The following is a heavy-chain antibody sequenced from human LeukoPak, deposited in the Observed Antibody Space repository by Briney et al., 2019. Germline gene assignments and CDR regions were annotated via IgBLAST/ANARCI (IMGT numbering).Heavy chain of an antibody. Sequence: GASVTVSCKASGYTFTSYAMHWVRQAPGQRLEWMGWINAGNGNTKYSQKFQGRVTITRDTSASTAYMELSSLRSEDTAVYYCARMDYDFWSGFRQDYYYYGMDVWGQGTTVTVSS. J-gene: IGHJ6*02. CDR1: GYTFTSYA. V-gene: IGHV1-3*01. CDR2: INAGNGNT. D-gene: IGHD3-3*01. CDR3: ARMDYDFWSGFRQDYYYYGMDV.